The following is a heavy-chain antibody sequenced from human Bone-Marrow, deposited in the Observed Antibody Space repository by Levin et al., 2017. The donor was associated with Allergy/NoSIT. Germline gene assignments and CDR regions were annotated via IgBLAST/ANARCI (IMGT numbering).Heavy chain of an antibody. J-gene: IGHJ5*02. CDR2: ISAHSGNA. V-gene: IGHV1-18*01. D-gene: IGHD5-24*01. CDR1: GYSFSNSG. CDR3: ARDLEYGYSAGWFDH. Sequence: GASVKVSCKTSGYSFSNSGVNWVRQAPGQGPEWLGRISAHSGNANYAPRIQGRVTMTADISTSTAYMELRSLRSDDTALYYCARDLEYGYSAGWFDHWGQGTLVTVSS.